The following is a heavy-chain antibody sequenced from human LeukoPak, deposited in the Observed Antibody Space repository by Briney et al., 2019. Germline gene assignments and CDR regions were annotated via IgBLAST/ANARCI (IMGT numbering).Heavy chain of an antibody. D-gene: IGHD6-13*01. V-gene: IGHV3-23*01. J-gene: IGHJ4*02. CDR1: GFTFSSYA. CDR2: ISGSGGST. Sequence: GGSLRLSCAASGFTFSSYAMSWVRQAPGKGLEWVSAISGSGGSTYYADSVKGRFTISRDNSESTLYLQMNSLRAEDTAVYYCAKDQSSSWDGYYFDYWGQGTLVTVSS. CDR3: AKDQSSSWDGYYFDY.